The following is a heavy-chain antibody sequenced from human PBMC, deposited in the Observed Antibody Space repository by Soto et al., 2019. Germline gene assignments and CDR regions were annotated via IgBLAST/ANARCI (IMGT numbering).Heavy chain of an antibody. CDR3: ARFRGSYGMDF. D-gene: IGHD3-10*01. CDR1: GGTFSSYT. V-gene: IGHV1-69*02. J-gene: IGHJ6*02. Sequence: SVKVSCKASGGTFSSYTISWVRQAPGQGLEWMGRIIPILGIPNYAQKFQGRVTITADKSTSTAYMELSSLRSEDTAVYYCARFRGSYGMDFWGQGTTVTGSS. CDR2: IIPILGIP.